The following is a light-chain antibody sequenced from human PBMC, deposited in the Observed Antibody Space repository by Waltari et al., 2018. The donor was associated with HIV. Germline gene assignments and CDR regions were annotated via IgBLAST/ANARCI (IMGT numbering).Light chain of an antibody. CDR2: DAS. CDR1: ESVGTY. CDR3: QQRSNWPRVT. Sequence: EIVLTQSPATLSSSPGQKVILSCRASESVGTYLAWYQHKRGQAPRLLIYDASNRAIGTPPRFSGVGSGTDFTLTISGLETEDFAVYYCQQRSNWPRVTFGRGTTV. V-gene: IGKV3-11*01. J-gene: IGKJ3*01.